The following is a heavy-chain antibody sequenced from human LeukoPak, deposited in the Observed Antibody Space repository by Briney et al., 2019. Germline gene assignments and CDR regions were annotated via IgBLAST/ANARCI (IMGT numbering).Heavy chain of an antibody. CDR1: GASVSSGGYY. CDR3: ARDSAPGSPFGYFDY. CDR2: IYYSGST. V-gene: IGHV4-31*03. Sequence: SETLSLTCTVSGASVSSGGYYWGWIRQHPGKGLEWIGYIYYSGSTYYNPSLKSRVSISVDTSKNQFSLKLTSVTAADTAVYYCARDSAPGSPFGYFDYWGQGSLVTVSP. J-gene: IGHJ4*02. D-gene: IGHD6-13*01.